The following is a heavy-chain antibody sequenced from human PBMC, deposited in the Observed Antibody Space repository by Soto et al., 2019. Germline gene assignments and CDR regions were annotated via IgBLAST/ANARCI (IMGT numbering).Heavy chain of an antibody. J-gene: IGHJ4*02. V-gene: IGHV2-5*01. Sequence: SGPTLVKPTQTLTLTCTFSGFSLSTSGVGVGWIRQPPGKALEWLALIYWNDDKRYSPSLKSRLTITKDTSKNQVVLTMTNMDPVDTATYYCAHSGRFPRKLAARSPFDYWGQGTLVTVSS. CDR1: GFSLSTSGVG. CDR3: AHSGRFPRKLAARSPFDY. CDR2: IYWNDDK. D-gene: IGHD6-6*01.